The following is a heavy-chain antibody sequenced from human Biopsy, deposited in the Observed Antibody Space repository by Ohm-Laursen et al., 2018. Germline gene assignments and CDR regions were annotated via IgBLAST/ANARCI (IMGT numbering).Heavy chain of an antibody. Sequence: SLRLSCSASGFNFSAYGMNWVRQAPDKGLEWVALTWDDGSHQYYADSVKGRFTISRDNSKNSLYLHINTLRVEDTAVYYCVTDRQDDITKVQGIMTDWGQGTLVIVSS. V-gene: IGHV3-33*01. CDR2: TWDDGSHQ. J-gene: IGHJ4*02. D-gene: IGHD3-10*01. CDR1: GFNFSAYG. CDR3: VTDRQDDITKVQGIMTD.